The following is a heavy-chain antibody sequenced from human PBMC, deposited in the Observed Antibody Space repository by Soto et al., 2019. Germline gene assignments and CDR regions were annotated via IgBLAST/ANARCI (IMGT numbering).Heavy chain of an antibody. CDR3: ARLCIAAAGTGWFDP. Sequence: DSVKVSCKASGYTFPGYYIHWVREAPGQGLEWMGWINPQTGGTSYAQKFQGRVTLSRDTSINTAYMELSSLRSEDTAVYYCARLCIAAAGTGWFDPWGQGTLVTVSS. CDR2: INPQTGGT. J-gene: IGHJ5*02. CDR1: GYTFPGYY. V-gene: IGHV1-2*02. D-gene: IGHD6-13*01.